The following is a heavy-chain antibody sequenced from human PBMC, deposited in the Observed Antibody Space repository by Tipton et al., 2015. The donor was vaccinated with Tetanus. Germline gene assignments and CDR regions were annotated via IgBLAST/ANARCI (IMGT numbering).Heavy chain of an antibody. CDR2: IYYSGST. CDR3: TTGWWPVGHSSSWYADY. D-gene: IGHD6-13*01. V-gene: IGHV4-59*01. Sequence: TLSLTCTVSGGSISSYYWSWIRQPPGKGLEWIGYIYYSGSTNYNPSLKSRVTISVDTSKNQFSLKLSSVTAADTAVYYCTTGWWPVGHSSSWYADYWGQGTLVTVSS. CDR1: GGSISSYY. J-gene: IGHJ4*02.